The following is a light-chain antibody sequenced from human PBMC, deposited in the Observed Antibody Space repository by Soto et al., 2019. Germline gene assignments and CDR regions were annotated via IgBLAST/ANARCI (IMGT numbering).Light chain of an antibody. CDR2: EVS. CDR1: QSLLHADGKTY. Sequence: EIVMTQTPLSVSVIPGQPASISCKSSQSLLHADGKTYLYWFVRKPGQPPQLLFYEVSNRFSGVPDRFSGSRSVTDFTLTISRVEAEDLELYYSMQSMRVPFTFGHGTKLEI. CDR3: MQSMRVPFT. V-gene: IGKV2D-29*01. J-gene: IGKJ2*01.